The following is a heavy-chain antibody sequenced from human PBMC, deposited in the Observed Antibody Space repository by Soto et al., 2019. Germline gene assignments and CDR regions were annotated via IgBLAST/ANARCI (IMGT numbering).Heavy chain of an antibody. J-gene: IGHJ4*02. D-gene: IGHD4-17*01. CDR1: GYTFSSYG. CDR3: ARCDFGDYVPPLDH. V-gene: IGHV1-18*01. Sequence: QVHLMQSGAEVKSPGASVRVSCKASGYTFSSYGVSWVRQAPGQGLEFMGWISVYNGHTNYAQKFQGRVTMTTDTSTSTAYMELRSLRSDDTAVYFCARCDFGDYVPPLDHWCQGTLVTVSA. CDR2: ISVYNGHT.